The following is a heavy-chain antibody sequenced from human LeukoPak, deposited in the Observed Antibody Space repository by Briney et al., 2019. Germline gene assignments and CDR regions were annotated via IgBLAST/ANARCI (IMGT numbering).Heavy chain of an antibody. CDR1: GDSVSSNSAA. CDR3: ARAGSEDCSSTSCLLSRSFDP. Sequence: SQTLSLTCAISGDSVSSNSAAWNWIRQSPSRGLEWLGSTYYRSKWYNDYAVSVKSRITINPDTSKNQCSLQLHSVTPEDTAVYYCARAGSEDCSSTSCLLSRSFDPWGQGTLVTVSS. V-gene: IGHV6-1*01. D-gene: IGHD2-2*01. J-gene: IGHJ5*02. CDR2: TYYRSKWYN.